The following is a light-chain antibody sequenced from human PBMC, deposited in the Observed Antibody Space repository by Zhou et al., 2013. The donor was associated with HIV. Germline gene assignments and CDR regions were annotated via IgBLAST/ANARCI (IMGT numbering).Light chain of an antibody. V-gene: IGKV1-5*03. CDR1: QSMSSW. J-gene: IGKJ1*01. CDR2: KAS. CDR3: QQYLYPPRT. Sequence: DIQMTQSPSTLSASVGDRVTITCRASQSMSSWLAWYQQKPGKAPKLLIYKASSLESGVPSRFSGSGSGTDYTLTISTLQPDDFAVYYCQQYLYPPRTFGQGTKVEVK.